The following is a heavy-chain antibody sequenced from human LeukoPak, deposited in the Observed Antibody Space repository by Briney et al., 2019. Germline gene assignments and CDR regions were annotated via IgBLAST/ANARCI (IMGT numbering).Heavy chain of an antibody. CDR2: INPSGGST. CDR3: AREGGEDYYDSSGSKNYFDY. V-gene: IGHV1-46*01. CDR1: GYTFTSYY. J-gene: IGHJ4*02. D-gene: IGHD3-22*01. Sequence: ASVKVSCKASGYTFTSYYMHWVRQAPGQGLEWMGIINPSGGSTSYAQKFQGRVTMTRDTSTSTVYMELSSLRSEDTAVYYCAREGGEDYYDSSGSKNYFDYWGRGTLVTVSS.